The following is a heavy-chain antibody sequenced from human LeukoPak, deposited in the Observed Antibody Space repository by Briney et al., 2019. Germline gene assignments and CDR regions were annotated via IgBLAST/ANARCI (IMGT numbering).Heavy chain of an antibody. CDR2: IYYSGST. CDR3: ARQVAYCGGDCYLNWFDP. D-gene: IGHD2-21*02. J-gene: IGHJ5*02. Sequence: SETLSLTCTVSGGSISSYYWGWIRQPPGKGLEWIGSIYYSGSTYYNPSLKSRVTISVDTSKNQFSLKLSSVTAADTAVYYCARQVAYCGGDCYLNWFDPWGQGTLVTVSS. CDR1: GGSISSYY. V-gene: IGHV4-39*01.